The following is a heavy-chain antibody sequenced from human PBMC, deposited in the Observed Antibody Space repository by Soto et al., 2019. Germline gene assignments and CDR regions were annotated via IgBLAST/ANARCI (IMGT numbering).Heavy chain of an antibody. D-gene: IGHD4-17*01. V-gene: IGHV1-46*02. Sequence: ASVKVSCKAFGYTFNAFSMQWLRQSPGQGLEWMGVINPSGDGTSYAQKFQGRVTMTRDTSTSTVSMELSSLRTEDTAVYYCARVALGYDYADVWGQGTPVTVSS. CDR2: INPSGDGT. CDR3: ARVALGYDYADV. J-gene: IGHJ6*02. CDR1: GYTFNAFS.